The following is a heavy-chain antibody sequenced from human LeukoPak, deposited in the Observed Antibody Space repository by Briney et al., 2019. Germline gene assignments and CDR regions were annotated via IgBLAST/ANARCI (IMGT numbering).Heavy chain of an antibody. Sequence: ASVKVSCKASGYTFTGYYMHWVRQAPGQGLEWMGWINPNSGGTNYAQKFQGRVTMTRDTSISTAYMELSRLRSYDTAVYYCAREGYCSSTSCYAEDGMDVWGQGTTVTVSS. J-gene: IGHJ6*02. CDR1: GYTFTGYY. CDR3: AREGYCSSTSCYAEDGMDV. D-gene: IGHD2-2*01. CDR2: INPNSGGT. V-gene: IGHV1-2*02.